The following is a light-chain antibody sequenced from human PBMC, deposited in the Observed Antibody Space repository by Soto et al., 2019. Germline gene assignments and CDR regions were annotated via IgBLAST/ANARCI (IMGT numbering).Light chain of an antibody. V-gene: IGLV2-14*01. CDR1: SSDVCGYNY. CDR3: SSYTTSNTRQIV. CDR2: DVS. J-gene: IGLJ1*01. Sequence: QSVVTQPASVSGSPGQSITISCTGNSSDVCGYNYFSWYQQHPGKAPKFMIYDVSNRPSGVSNRFSGSKSGNTASLTISGLQAEDEADYYCSSYTTSNTRQIVFGTGTKVTVL.